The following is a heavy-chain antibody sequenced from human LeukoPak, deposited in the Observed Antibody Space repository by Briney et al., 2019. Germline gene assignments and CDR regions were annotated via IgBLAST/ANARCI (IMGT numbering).Heavy chain of an antibody. CDR1: GFTFSSYA. CDR3: VKGKIWFGELPFFDC. V-gene: IGHV3-64D*06. Sequence: GGSLRLSCSASGFTFSSYAMHWVRQAPGKGLEYVSAISSNGGSTYYADSVKGRFTISRDNSKNTLYLQMSGLRAEDTAVYYCVKGKIWFGELPFFDCWGQGTLVTVSS. D-gene: IGHD3-10*01. J-gene: IGHJ4*02. CDR2: ISSNGGST.